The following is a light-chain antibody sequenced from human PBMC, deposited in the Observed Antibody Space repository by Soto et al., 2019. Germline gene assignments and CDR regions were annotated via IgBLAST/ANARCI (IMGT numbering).Light chain of an antibody. J-gene: IGKJ1*01. Sequence: DIVLTQSPGTLSLSPGERATLSCRASQTVSSNYLAWYQQKPGQAPRLLIYSASTRATGIPDRFSGSGSGADFTLTITRLEPEDFAVYYCHQYGRAPRTFGQGTKVEV. V-gene: IGKV3-20*01. CDR1: QTVSSNY. CDR2: SAS. CDR3: HQYGRAPRT.